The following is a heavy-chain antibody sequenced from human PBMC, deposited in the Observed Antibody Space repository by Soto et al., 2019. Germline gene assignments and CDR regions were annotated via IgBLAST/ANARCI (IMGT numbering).Heavy chain of an antibody. CDR3: AKDTTMIVVVISYFDY. CDR2: ISGSGGST. CDR1: GFTFSSYA. Sequence: GGSLRLSCAASGFTFSSYAMSWVRQAPGKGLEWVSAISGSGGSTYYADSVKGRFTISRDNSKNTLYLQMNSLRAEDTAVYYCAKDTTMIVVVISYFDYWGQGTLVTVSS. J-gene: IGHJ4*02. V-gene: IGHV3-23*01. D-gene: IGHD3-22*01.